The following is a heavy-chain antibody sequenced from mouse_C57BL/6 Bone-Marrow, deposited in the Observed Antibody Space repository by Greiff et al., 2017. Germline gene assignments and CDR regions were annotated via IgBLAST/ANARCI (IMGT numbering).Heavy chain of an antibody. CDR3: ACITTVVSHGWYFDV. Sequence: EVNLVESGGGLVKPGGSLKLSCAASGFTFSDYGMHWVRQAPEKGLEWVAYISSGSSTIYYADTVKGRFTISRDNDKHTLFLQMTSLRSEDTAMYYCACITTVVSHGWYFDVWGTGTTVTVSS. D-gene: IGHD1-1*01. CDR2: ISSGSSTI. CDR1: GFTFSDYG. J-gene: IGHJ1*03. V-gene: IGHV5-17*01.